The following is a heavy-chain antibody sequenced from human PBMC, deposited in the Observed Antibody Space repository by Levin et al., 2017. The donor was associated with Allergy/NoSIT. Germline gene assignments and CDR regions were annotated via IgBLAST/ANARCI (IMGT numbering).Heavy chain of an antibody. J-gene: IGHJ6*03. V-gene: IGHV4-31*03. CDR2: IYYSGST. Sequence: SETLSLTCTVSGGSISSGGYYWSWIRQHPGKGLEWIGYIYYSGSTYYNPSLQSRITISADTSTNQFSLKLTSVTAADTAVYYCAGGEGRYSPSDYYYYYMDVWGKGTTVTVSS. CDR1: GGSISSGGYY. CDR3: AGGEGRYSPSDYYYYYMDV. D-gene: IGHD5-18*01.